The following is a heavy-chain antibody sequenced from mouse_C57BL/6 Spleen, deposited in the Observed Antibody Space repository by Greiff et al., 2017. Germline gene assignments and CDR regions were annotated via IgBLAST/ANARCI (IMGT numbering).Heavy chain of an antibody. CDR2: FYPGSGSI. J-gene: IGHJ2*01. Sequence: QVQLQQSGAELVKPGASVKLSCKASGYTFTEYTIHWVKQRSGQGLEWIGWFYPGSGSIKYNEKFKDKATLTADKSSRTVYMELSRLTSEDSAVYFCARHEGRGLYYYGSSYLFDYWGQGTTLTVSS. D-gene: IGHD1-1*01. CDR1: GYTFTEYT. V-gene: IGHV1-62-2*01. CDR3: ARHEGRGLYYYGSSYLFDY.